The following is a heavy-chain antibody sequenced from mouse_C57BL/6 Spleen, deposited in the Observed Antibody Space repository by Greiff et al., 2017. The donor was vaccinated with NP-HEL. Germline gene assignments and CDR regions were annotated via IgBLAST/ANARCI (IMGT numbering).Heavy chain of an antibody. J-gene: IGHJ2*01. D-gene: IGHD1-1*01. Sequence: VQLQESGPELVKPGASVKISCKASGYAFSSSWMNWVKQRPGKGLEWIGRIYPGDGDTNYNGKFKGKATLTADKSSSTAYMQLSSLTSEDSAVYFCAREGLITWDYWGQGTTLTVSS. CDR2: IYPGDGDT. V-gene: IGHV1-82*01. CDR1: GYAFSSSW. CDR3: AREGLITWDY.